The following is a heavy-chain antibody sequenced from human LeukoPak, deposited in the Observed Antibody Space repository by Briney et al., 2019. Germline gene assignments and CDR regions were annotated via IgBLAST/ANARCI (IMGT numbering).Heavy chain of an antibody. V-gene: IGHV3-30-3*01. CDR1: GFTFSSYT. CDR3: ARGPQYSGRVDY. Sequence: PGGSLRLSCAASGFTFSSYTMHWVRQALGKGLEWVAVISYDGSNKYYADSVKGRFTISRDSSMITLYLQMNSLRAEDTAVYYCARGPQYSGRVDYWGQGTLVTVSS. J-gene: IGHJ4*02. CDR2: ISYDGSNK. D-gene: IGHD1-26*01.